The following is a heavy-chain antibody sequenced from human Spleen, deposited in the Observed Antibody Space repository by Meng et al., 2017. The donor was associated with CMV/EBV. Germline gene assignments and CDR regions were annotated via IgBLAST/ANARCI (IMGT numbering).Heavy chain of an antibody. CDR1: GGSFSGYY. Sequence: SETLSLTCAVYGGSFSGYYWSWIRQPPGKGLEWIGEINHSGSTNYNPSLKSRVTISVDTSKNQFSLKLSSVTAADTAVYYCARRPVPYYDFWSGPNWFDPWGQGTLVTVSS. CDR3: ARRPVPYYDFWSGPNWFDP. CDR2: INHSGST. D-gene: IGHD3-3*01. V-gene: IGHV4-34*01. J-gene: IGHJ5*02.